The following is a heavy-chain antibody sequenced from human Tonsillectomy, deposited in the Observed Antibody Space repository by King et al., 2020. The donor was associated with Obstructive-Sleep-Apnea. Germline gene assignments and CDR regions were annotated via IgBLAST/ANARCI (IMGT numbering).Heavy chain of an antibody. CDR3: ARDISGDFTY. Sequence: QLQESGPGVVKPWETLSLTCSVSGGYIRSNSHYWGWIRQSPGKGLEWIGSIHYGGWTFHNPSLESRVTVSVDPSKNPFSLKLRSLTAADTAVYYCARDISGDFTYWGQGALVIVSS. CDR1: GGYIRSNSHY. D-gene: IGHD3-10*01. J-gene: IGHJ4*02. CDR2: IHYGGWT. V-gene: IGHV4-39*07.